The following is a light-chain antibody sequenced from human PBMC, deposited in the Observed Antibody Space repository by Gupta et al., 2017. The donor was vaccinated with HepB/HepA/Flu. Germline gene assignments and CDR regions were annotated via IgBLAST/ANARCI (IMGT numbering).Light chain of an antibody. J-gene: IGKJ1*01. Sequence: DIVLTQSPESLAVSLCERATTNCKSSQTVLYSYDRKNYLAWYQQKPGKPPKVLIYEASIRAAGVPYRFSGSGSGTDFTLTVSTLQAEDVAVYYCQQYYSVPRTFGQGTKVEI. CDR3: QQYYSVPRT. CDR2: EAS. V-gene: IGKV4-1*01. CDR1: QTVLYSYDRKNY.